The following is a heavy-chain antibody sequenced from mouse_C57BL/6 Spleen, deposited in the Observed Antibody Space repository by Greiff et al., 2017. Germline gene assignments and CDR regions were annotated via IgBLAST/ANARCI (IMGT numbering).Heavy chain of an antibody. CDR3: ARRNLYSSGLYAMDY. CDR1: GYTFTTYP. D-gene: IGHD3-2*02. J-gene: IGHJ4*01. Sequence: QVQLKQSGAELVKPGASVKMSCKASGYTFTTYPIEWMKQNHGKSLEWIGNFHPYNDDTKYNEKFKGKATLTVEKSSSTVYLELSRLTSDDSAVYYCARRNLYSSGLYAMDYWGQGTSVTVSS. V-gene: IGHV1-47*01. CDR2: FHPYNDDT.